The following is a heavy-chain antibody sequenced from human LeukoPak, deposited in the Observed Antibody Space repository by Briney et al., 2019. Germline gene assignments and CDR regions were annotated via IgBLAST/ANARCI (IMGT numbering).Heavy chain of an antibody. J-gene: IGHJ4*02. Sequence: PGGSLRLSCAASGFTFSNYAMHWVRQAPGKGLEWVAVISHDGGDKHYADSVKGRFTIPRDSSKNTLYLQMNSLRTEDTAVYYCARDRDVAAADYYFDYWGQGTLVTVSS. D-gene: IGHD6-13*01. V-gene: IGHV3-30-3*01. CDR3: ARDRDVAAADYYFDY. CDR1: GFTFSNYA. CDR2: ISHDGGDK.